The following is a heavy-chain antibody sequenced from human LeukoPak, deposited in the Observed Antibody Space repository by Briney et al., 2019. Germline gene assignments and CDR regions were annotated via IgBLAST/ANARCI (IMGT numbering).Heavy chain of an antibody. CDR1: GGSFSGYY. Sequence: SETLSLTCAVYGGSFSGYYWSWIRQPPGKGLEWIGEINHSGGTNYNPSLKSRVTISVDTSKNQFSLKLSSVTAADTAVYYCARVSYQLLNDYWGQGTLVTVSS. D-gene: IGHD2-2*01. CDR2: INHSGGT. CDR3: ARVSYQLLNDY. J-gene: IGHJ4*02. V-gene: IGHV4-34*01.